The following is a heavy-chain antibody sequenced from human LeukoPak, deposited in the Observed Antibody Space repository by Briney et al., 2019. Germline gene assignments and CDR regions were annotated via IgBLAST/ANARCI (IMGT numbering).Heavy chain of an antibody. V-gene: IGHV3-74*01. CDR1: GFTFSSNY. D-gene: IGHD3-3*01. Sequence: GGSLRLSCAASGFTFSSNYMHWVRQAPGKGVVWVSRISSDGSETTYADSVKGRFTISRDNAKNTLLLQMNSLRAEDTAMYYCAKDFWSGYFLLSDWGQGTLVTVSS. CDR3: AKDFWSGYFLLSD. J-gene: IGHJ4*02. CDR2: ISSDGSET.